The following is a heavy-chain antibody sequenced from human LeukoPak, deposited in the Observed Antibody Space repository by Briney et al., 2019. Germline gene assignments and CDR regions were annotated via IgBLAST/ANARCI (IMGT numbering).Heavy chain of an antibody. D-gene: IGHD3-3*01. J-gene: IGHJ4*02. V-gene: IGHV3-23*01. CDR3: AKDNDFWSGFGSYFDY. Sequence: GGSLRLSCAASGFTFSSYAMSWVRQAPGKGLEWVSHISGRGGNTYYTDSVKGRFTISRDNSKNTLYMRMKSLRAEDTAIYYCAKDNDFWSGFGSYFDYWGQGTLVTVSS. CDR2: ISGRGGNT. CDR1: GFTFSSYA.